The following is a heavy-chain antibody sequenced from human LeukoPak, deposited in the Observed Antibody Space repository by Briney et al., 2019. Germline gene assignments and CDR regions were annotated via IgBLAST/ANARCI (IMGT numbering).Heavy chain of an antibody. J-gene: IGHJ4*02. CDR1: GYTFSNYW. Sequence: GESLKISCEASGYTFSNYWIGWVRQMPGKGLEWMGIIYPDDSDTKYSPSFQGQVAFSADKSISTAYLQWSSLKASDTAMYYCARSRDSSGYYCLIWGQGTLVTVSS. CDR3: ARSRDSSGYYCLI. CDR2: IYPDDSDT. D-gene: IGHD3-22*01. V-gene: IGHV5-51*01.